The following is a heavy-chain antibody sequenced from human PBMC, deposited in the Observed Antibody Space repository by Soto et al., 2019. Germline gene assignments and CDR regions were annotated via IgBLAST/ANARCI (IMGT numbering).Heavy chain of an antibody. CDR2: IYYSGST. CDR3: ARALTGYSISYYFDY. D-gene: IGHD3-9*01. Sequence: SETLSLTCTVSGGSISSYYWSWIRQPPGKGLEWIGYIYYSGSTNYNPSLKSRVTISVDTSKNQFSLKLSSVTAADTAVYYCARALTGYSISYYFDYWGQGTLVTVSS. J-gene: IGHJ4*02. CDR1: GGSISSYY. V-gene: IGHV4-59*01.